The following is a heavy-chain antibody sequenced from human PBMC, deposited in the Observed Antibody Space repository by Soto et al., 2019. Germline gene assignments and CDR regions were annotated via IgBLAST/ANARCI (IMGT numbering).Heavy chain of an antibody. CDR1: GFTFSTSG. CDR3: AKYWGSSGWYNWFDP. V-gene: IGHV3-30*18. Sequence: GWSLRLSCATSGFTFSTSGMHWVRQAPGKGLEWVAMISHDGSVTYYTDSLQGRFTISRDTPKNTLYLQMNSLRDEDTAIYYCAKYWGSSGWYNWFDPWGQGTRVTVSS. J-gene: IGHJ5*02. CDR2: ISHDGSVT. D-gene: IGHD6-13*01.